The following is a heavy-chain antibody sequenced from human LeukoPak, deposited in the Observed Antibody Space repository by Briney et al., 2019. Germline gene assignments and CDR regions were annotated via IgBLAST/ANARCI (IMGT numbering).Heavy chain of an antibody. Sequence: ASETLSLTCTVSGGSISSYYWSWIRQPPGKGLEWIGYIYYSGSTNYNPSLKSRVTISVDTSKNQFSLKLSSGTAADTAVYYCTSIRPYCSGGSCYSEWFDPWGQGTLVTVSS. V-gene: IGHV4-59*01. D-gene: IGHD2-15*01. J-gene: IGHJ5*02. CDR1: GGSISSYY. CDR2: IYYSGST. CDR3: TSIRPYCSGGSCYSEWFDP.